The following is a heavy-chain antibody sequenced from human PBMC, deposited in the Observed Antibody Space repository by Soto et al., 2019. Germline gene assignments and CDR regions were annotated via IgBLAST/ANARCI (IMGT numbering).Heavy chain of an antibody. D-gene: IGHD6-13*01. V-gene: IGHV3-23*01. Sequence: GGSLRLSCAASGFTFSSYAMSWVRQAPGKGLEWVSAISGSGGSTYYADSVKGRFTISRDNSKNTLYLQMNSLRAEDTAVYYCARGGVGDIAAAGIDRYFDYWGQGTLVTVSS. CDR1: GFTFSSYA. J-gene: IGHJ4*02. CDR2: ISGSGGST. CDR3: ARGGVGDIAAAGIDRYFDY.